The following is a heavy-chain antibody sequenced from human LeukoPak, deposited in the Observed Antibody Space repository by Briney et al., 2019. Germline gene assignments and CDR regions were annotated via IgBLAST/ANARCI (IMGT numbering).Heavy chain of an antibody. D-gene: IGHD6-19*01. Sequence: ASVKVSCKASGYAFTSFAIHWLRQAPGQRLEWLGWINVGNGDAKYSQDFQGSVTFTRDTSASTAYMQLSSLRSDDMTVYYCARGLREQWLVLDLWGQGTLVTVSS. CDR1: GYAFTSFA. CDR2: INVGNGDA. CDR3: ARGLREQWLVLDL. J-gene: IGHJ5*02. V-gene: IGHV1-3*03.